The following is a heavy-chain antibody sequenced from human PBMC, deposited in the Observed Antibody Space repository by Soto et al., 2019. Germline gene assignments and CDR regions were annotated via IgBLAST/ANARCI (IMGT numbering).Heavy chain of an antibody. V-gene: IGHV4-61*01. Sequence: SETLSLTCAVSGGSVSSGSYYWSWIRQPPGKGLEWIGYIYHSGSTKYNPSLKSRVTISVDGSKNQFSLKVSSVTAADTAVYYCAREDYGDYGGYFDYWGQGSLVTVSS. CDR2: IYHSGST. J-gene: IGHJ4*02. CDR3: AREDYGDYGGYFDY. D-gene: IGHD4-17*01. CDR1: GGSVSSGSYY.